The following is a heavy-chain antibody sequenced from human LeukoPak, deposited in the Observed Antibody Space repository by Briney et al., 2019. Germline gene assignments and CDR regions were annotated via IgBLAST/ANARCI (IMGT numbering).Heavy chain of an antibody. D-gene: IGHD6-13*01. Sequence: PSETLSLTCAVSGYSISSGYYWGWIRQPPGKGREGIGRIYHIGGAYYNPSLKSRVTISVDTSKNQFSLKLSSVTAGDTDVYYCARRQLGRVSAAGTYYFDYWGQGPLVTVSS. V-gene: IGHV4-38-2*01. CDR2: IYHIGGA. CDR1: GYSISSGYY. CDR3: ARRQLGRVSAAGTYYFDY. J-gene: IGHJ4*02.